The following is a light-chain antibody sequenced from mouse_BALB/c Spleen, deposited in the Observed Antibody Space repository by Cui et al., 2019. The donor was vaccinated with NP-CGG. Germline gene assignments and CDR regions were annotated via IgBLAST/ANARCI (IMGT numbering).Light chain of an antibody. CDR2: GTN. CDR1: TRAVTINNY. CDR3: ALWYSNHWV. Sequence: QAVVTQESALTTSPGETVTLTCRSSTRAVTINNYANWVQEKPDHLFTGLIGGTNNRAPGVPARFSGSLIGDKAALTITGAQTEDEAIYFCALWYSNHWVFGGGTKLTVL. V-gene: IGLV1*01. J-gene: IGLJ1*01.